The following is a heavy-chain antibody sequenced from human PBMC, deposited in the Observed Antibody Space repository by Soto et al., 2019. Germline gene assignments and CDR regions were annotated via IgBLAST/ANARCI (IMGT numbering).Heavy chain of an antibody. D-gene: IGHD3-22*01. J-gene: IGHJ5*02. CDR3: VKATYYYDSSGYPYNWFDP. CDR2: ISSNGGST. Sequence: GGSLRLSCSASGFTLSSYAMHWVRQAPGKGLEYVSAISSNGGSTYYADSVKGRFTISRDNSKNTLYLQMSSLRAEDTAVYYCVKATYYYDSSGYPYNWFDPWGQGTLVTVSS. CDR1: GFTLSSYA. V-gene: IGHV3-64D*06.